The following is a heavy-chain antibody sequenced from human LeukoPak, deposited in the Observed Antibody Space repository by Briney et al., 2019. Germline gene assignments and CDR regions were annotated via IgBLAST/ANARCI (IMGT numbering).Heavy chain of an antibody. CDR3: AKAPQYSSGWSNFDY. J-gene: IGHJ4*02. Sequence: GGSLRLSCAASGFTFSNHGMHWVRQTPGKGLEWVAVISYDGSNKYYADSVKGRFTISRDNSKNTLYLQMNSLRAEDTAVYYCAKAPQYSSGWSNFDYWGQGTLVTVSS. D-gene: IGHD6-19*01. V-gene: IGHV3-30*18. CDR1: GFTFSNHG. CDR2: ISYDGSNK.